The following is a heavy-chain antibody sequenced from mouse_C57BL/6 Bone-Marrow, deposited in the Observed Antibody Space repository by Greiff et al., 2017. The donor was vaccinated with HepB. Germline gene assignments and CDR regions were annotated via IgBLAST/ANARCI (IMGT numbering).Heavy chain of an antibody. V-gene: IGHV7-1*01. D-gene: IGHD2-4*01. J-gene: IGHJ2*01. Sequence: EVKLVESGGGLVQSGRSLRLSCATSGFTFSDFYMEWVRQAPGKGLEWIAASRNKANDYTTEYSASVKGRFIVSRDTSQSILYLQMNALRAEDTAIYYCARDAYDSDYFDYWGQGTTLTVSS. CDR1: GFTFSDFY. CDR2: SRNKANDYTT. CDR3: ARDAYDSDYFDY.